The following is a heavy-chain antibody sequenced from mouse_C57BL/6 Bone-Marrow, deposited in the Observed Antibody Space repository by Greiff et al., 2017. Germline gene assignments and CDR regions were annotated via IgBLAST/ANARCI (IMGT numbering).Heavy chain of an antibody. CDR1: GFSLTSYG. D-gene: IGHD2-2*01. CDR2: IWSGGST. J-gene: IGHJ4*01. CDR3: AREGGVTTDYAMDY. Sequence: QVQLQQSGPGLVQPSQRLSITCTVSGFSLTSYGVHWVRQSPGKGLEWLGVIWSGGSTDYNAAFISRLRISKDNSKSQVFFKMNSLQADDTAIDYCAREGGVTTDYAMDYWGQGTSVTVSS. V-gene: IGHV2-2*01.